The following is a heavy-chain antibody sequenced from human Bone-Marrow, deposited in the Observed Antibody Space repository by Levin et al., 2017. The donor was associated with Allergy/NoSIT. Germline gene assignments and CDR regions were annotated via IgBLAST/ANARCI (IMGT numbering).Heavy chain of an antibody. CDR1: GGSISSSTYS. CDR3: ARAPYYGPARPYQSDY. D-gene: IGHD3-10*01. CDR2: VYYTGST. J-gene: IGHJ4*02. V-gene: IGHV4-39*01. Sequence: SETLSLTCSVSGGSISSSTYSWGWIRQPPGKGLEWIGNVYYTGSTHYNPSIKSRVTISADTSKNQFSLKLSSVTAADTAVYYCARAPYYGPARPYQSDYWGQGTLVTVSS.